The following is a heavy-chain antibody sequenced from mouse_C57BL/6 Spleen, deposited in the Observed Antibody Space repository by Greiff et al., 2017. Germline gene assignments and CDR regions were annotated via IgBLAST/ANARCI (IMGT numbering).Heavy chain of an antibody. J-gene: IGHJ1*03. CDR3: ARGGYSSYWYFDV. Sequence: VQLQQSGPELVKPGASVKISCKASGYTFTDYYINWVKQRPGQGLEWIGWSYPGSGNTKYNEKFKGKATLTVDTSSSTAYMQLSSLTSEDSAVYFCARGGYSSYWYFDVWGTGTTVTVSS. V-gene: IGHV1-84*01. CDR2: SYPGSGNT. D-gene: IGHD2-3*01. CDR1: GYTFTDYY.